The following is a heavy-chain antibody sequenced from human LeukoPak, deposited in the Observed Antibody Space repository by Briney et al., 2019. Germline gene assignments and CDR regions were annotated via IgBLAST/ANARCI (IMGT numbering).Heavy chain of an antibody. J-gene: IGHJ4*02. D-gene: IGHD3-3*01. CDR3: AREDPVVITPSSIDY. CDR2: ISSSSSYI. V-gene: IGHV3-21*01. CDR1: GFTFSSYS. Sequence: GGSLRLSCAASGFTFSSYSMNWVRQAPGKGLEWVSSISSSSSYIYYADSVKGRFTISRDNAKNSLYLQMNSLRAEDTAVYYCAREDPVVITPSSIDYWGQGTLVTVSS.